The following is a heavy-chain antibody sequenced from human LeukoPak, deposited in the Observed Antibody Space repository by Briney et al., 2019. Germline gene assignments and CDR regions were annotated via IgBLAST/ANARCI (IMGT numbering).Heavy chain of an antibody. Sequence: GSSVKVSCKASGGTFSSYAISWVRQAPGQGLEWMGGIIPIFGTANYAQKSQGRVTITTDESTSTAYMELSSLRSEDTAVYYCARAAPRGGGSFNYWGQGTLVTVSS. CDR3: ARAAPRGGGSFNY. J-gene: IGHJ4*02. D-gene: IGHD3-16*01. CDR2: IIPIFGTA. CDR1: GGTFSSYA. V-gene: IGHV1-69*05.